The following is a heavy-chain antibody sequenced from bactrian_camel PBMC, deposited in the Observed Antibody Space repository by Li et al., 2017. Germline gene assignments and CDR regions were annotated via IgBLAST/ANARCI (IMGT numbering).Heavy chain of an antibody. J-gene: IGHJ4*01. Sequence: VQLVESGGTLVQPGGSLRLSCAGSGFTFSNFMMYWVRQATGEERERVATIDSVGFTTYGDAVRGRFTISKDNDKTVYLEMNNLQPEDTAMYYCARKRRFGSCIDDMTAGDYWGQGTQVTVS. D-gene: IGHD5*01. CDR2: IDSVGFTT. V-gene: IGHV3S31*01. CDR1: GFTFSNFM. CDR3: ARKRRFGSCIDDMTAGDY.